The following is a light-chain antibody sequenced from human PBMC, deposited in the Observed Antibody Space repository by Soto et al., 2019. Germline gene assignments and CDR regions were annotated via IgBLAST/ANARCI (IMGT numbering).Light chain of an antibody. CDR3: QQYKSYST. CDR2: DAS. V-gene: IGKV1-5*01. J-gene: IGKJ1*01. Sequence: DIQLTQSPSSLCASVGDRVTVTCRASQSINTRLAWYQQRPGKAPKLLIYDASTLESGVPSRFSGGGSGTEFTLTINNLQPDDLATYICQQYKSYSTFGRGTKVDIK. CDR1: QSINTR.